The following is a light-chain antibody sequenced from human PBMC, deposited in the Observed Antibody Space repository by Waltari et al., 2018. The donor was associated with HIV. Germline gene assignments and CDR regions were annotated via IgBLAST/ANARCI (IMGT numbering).Light chain of an antibody. Sequence: IQMTQSPSSLSASVGDRVTITCRASQSIASYVNWYQQKQGRAPKLLIFAASNLESGVPSRFSGSGAGTDFTLTISSLQPEDFASYYCQQYGNSPRGTFGQGTKVEIK. J-gene: IGKJ1*01. CDR3: QQYGNSPRGT. CDR2: AAS. V-gene: IGKV1-39*01. CDR1: QSIASY.